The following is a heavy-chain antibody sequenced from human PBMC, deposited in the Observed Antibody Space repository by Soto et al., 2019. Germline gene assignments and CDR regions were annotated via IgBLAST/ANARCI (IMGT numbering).Heavy chain of an antibody. CDR3: ARVGVVTAIYAFDI. D-gene: IGHD2-21*02. CDR2: IYYSGST. V-gene: IGHV4-31*03. J-gene: IGHJ3*02. CDR1: GGSISSGGYY. Sequence: TSETLSLTCTVSGGSISSGGYYWSWIRQHPGKGLEWIGYIYYSGSTYYNPSLKSRVTISVDTSKNQFSLKLSSVTAADTAVYYCARVGVVTAIYAFDIWGQGTMVTVSS.